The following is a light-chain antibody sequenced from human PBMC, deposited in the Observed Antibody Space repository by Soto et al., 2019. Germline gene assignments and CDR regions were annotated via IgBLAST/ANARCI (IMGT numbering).Light chain of an antibody. CDR3: SSYQSGSTLPDV. CDR1: SSDVGVDNL. CDR2: DVN. J-gene: IGLJ1*01. V-gene: IGLV2-14*01. Sequence: QSALTQPASVSGSPGQSITISCTGTSSDVGVDNLVSWYQQYPDKAPKLMIFDVNTRPSGVSNRFSGSKSGNTASLTRSVLQAEVEDYYYWSSYQSGSTLPDVCGIGTQVTVL.